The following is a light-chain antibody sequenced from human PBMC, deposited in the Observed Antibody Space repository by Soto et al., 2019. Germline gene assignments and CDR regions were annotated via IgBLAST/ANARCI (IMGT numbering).Light chain of an antibody. V-gene: IGKV2-28*01. J-gene: IGKJ5*01. CDR2: LGS. CDR1: HSLLHSNGYNY. Sequence: DMERVQSPLSLHVTTGEPASISCRSSHSLLHSNGYNYFDWYLQKPGQSPQLLIYLGSNRASGVPDRFSGSGSGTDFTLKISRVEAGDVGVYYCTLALQTPITFGQGTRLEIK. CDR3: TLALQTPIT.